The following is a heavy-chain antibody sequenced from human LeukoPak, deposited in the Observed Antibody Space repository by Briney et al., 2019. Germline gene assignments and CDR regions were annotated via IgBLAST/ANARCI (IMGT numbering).Heavy chain of an antibody. CDR3: AREQRMYYDILTGYYRPNYFDY. D-gene: IGHD3-9*01. J-gene: IGHJ4*02. CDR1: GGSISSGSYY. Sequence: SETLSLTCTVSGGSISSGSYYWSWIRQPAGKGLEWIGRIYTSGSTNYNSSLKSRVTISVDTSKNQFSLKLSSVTAADTAVYYCAREQRMYYDILTGYYRPNYFDYWGQGTLVTVSS. CDR2: IYTSGST. V-gene: IGHV4-61*02.